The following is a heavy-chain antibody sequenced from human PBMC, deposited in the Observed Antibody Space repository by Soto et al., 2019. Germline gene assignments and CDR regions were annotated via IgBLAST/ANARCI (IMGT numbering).Heavy chain of an antibody. CDR2: IDPSDSYT. V-gene: IGHV5-10-1*01. J-gene: IGHJ6*02. CDR1: GYSFTSYW. D-gene: IGHD2-2*01. CDR3: ARLRYQLLYYGMDV. Sequence: GEPLKISCKGPGYSFTSYWISWVRQMPGKGLEWMGRIDPSDSYTNYSPSFQGHVTISADKSISTAYLQWSSLKASDTAMYYCARLRYQLLYYGMDVWGQGTTVTVSS.